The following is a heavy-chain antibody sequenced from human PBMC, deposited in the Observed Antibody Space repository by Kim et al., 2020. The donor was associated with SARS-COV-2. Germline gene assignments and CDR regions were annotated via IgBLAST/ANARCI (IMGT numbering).Heavy chain of an antibody. Sequence: ASVKVSCKTSGYTFTGYYMHWVRQAPGQGLEWMGWMNPSTGGTNCAENFQGRVTMTRDTSISTAYMELTRLIPDDTAVYYCARVVGDLENHWGQGTVVTVSS. V-gene: IGHV1-2*02. J-gene: IGHJ1*01. CDR2: MNPSTGGT. CDR1: GYTFTGYY. CDR3: ARVVGDLENH. D-gene: IGHD1-26*01.